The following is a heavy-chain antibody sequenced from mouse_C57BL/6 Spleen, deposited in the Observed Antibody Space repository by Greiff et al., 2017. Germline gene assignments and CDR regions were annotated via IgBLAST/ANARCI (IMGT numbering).Heavy chain of an antibody. CDR2: IDPETGGT. Sequence: QVQLQQSGAELVRPGASVTLSCKASGYTFTDYEMHWVKQTPVHGLEWIGAIDPETGGTAYNQKFKGKAILTADKSSSTAYMELLSLTSEDSAVXYCTYDGYRHYFDYWGQGTTLTVAS. CDR1: GYTFTDYE. CDR3: TYDGYRHYFDY. D-gene: IGHD2-3*01. V-gene: IGHV1-15*01. J-gene: IGHJ2*01.